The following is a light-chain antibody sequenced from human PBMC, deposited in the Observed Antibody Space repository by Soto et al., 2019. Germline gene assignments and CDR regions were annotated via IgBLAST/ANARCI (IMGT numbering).Light chain of an antibody. Sequence: DIQMTQSPSTLSASVGDRVTITCRPTQSISPYLAWYQQKPGKAPKLLIYKASILQSGVPSTFSGRGSGTEFTLTISSLQPDDFATYCCQHYNTYRWTFGQGTKVDI. V-gene: IGKV1-5*03. J-gene: IGKJ1*01. CDR2: KAS. CDR3: QHYNTYRWT. CDR1: QSISPY.